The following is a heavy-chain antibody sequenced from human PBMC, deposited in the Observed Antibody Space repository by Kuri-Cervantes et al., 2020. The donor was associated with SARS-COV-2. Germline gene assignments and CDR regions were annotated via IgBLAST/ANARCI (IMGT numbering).Heavy chain of an antibody. J-gene: IGHJ3*02. Sequence: KVSCKGSGYSFTSYWIGWVRQMPGKGLEWMGIIYPGDSDTRYSPSFQGHVSISADKSVGTAYLQWSSLKATDTDVYYCAREFKPWEPVEEDAFDIWGQGTMVTVSS. CDR2: IYPGDSDT. CDR3: AREFKPWEPVEEDAFDI. V-gene: IGHV5-51*06. D-gene: IGHD1-14*01. CDR1: GYSFTSYW.